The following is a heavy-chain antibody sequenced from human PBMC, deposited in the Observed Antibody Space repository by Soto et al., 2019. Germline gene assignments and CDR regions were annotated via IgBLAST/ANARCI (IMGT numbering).Heavy chain of an antibody. Sequence: PGESLKISCAASGFTFSSYAMSWVRQAPGKGLEWVSSISESGDSTSYAESVRGRFTISRDDSKNTLYLQMNSLRAGDTAVYYCAKDHKWLAPWYYYGMDVWGQGTTVTVSS. CDR2: ISESGDST. V-gene: IGHV3-23*01. CDR1: GFTFSSYA. CDR3: AKDHKWLAPWYYYGMDV. D-gene: IGHD6-19*01. J-gene: IGHJ6*02.